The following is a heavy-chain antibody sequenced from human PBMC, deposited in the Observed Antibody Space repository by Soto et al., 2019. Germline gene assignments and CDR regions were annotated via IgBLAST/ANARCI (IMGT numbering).Heavy chain of an antibody. J-gene: IGHJ4*02. Sequence: VQLVQSGAEVKKPGASAKVSCKASGNTFTSYGISWVRQAPGQGLEWMGWISAYNGNTNYAQKLQGRVTMTTDTSTSTAYMELRSLRSDDTAVYYCASSLLVGYGLEGESDWGQGTLVTVSS. V-gene: IGHV1-18*01. D-gene: IGHD5-18*01. CDR2: ISAYNGNT. CDR1: GNTFTSYG. CDR3: ASSLLVGYGLEGESD.